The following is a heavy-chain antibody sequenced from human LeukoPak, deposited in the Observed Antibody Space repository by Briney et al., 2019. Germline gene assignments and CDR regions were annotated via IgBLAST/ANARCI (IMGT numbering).Heavy chain of an antibody. D-gene: IGHD6-13*01. Sequence: SETLSLTCTVSGGSISSSSYYWGWIRQPPGKGLEWIGTIYYSGSTYYNPSLKSRVTISVDTSKSQFSLRLSSVTVADTAVYYCASRPRNSSSWGSDYWGQGTLVTVSS. CDR1: GGSISSSSYY. CDR3: ASRPRNSSSWGSDY. V-gene: IGHV4-39*07. CDR2: IYYSGST. J-gene: IGHJ4*02.